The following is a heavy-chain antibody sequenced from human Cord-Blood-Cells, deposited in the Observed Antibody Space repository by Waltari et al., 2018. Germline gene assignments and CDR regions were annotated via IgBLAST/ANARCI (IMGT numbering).Heavy chain of an antibody. CDR3: ATADSGYYGMDV. D-gene: IGHD3-10*01. CDR1: GYTLTELS. CDR2: CDPEDGET. J-gene: IGHJ6*02. Sequence: QVQLVQSGAEVKKPGASVKVSCKVSGYTLTELSIHWVRQAPGKGLEWMGGCDPEDGETIYAQKFQGRVTMTEDTSTDTAYMELSSLRSEDTAVYYCATADSGYYGMDVWGQGTTVTVSS. V-gene: IGHV1-24*01.